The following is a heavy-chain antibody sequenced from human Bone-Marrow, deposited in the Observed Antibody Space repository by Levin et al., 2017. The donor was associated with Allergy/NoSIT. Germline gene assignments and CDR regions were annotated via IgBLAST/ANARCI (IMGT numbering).Heavy chain of an antibody. CDR1: GFNFRAYR. Sequence: SGGSLRLSCAASGFNFRAYRMSWVRQAPGKGLEWVADIKQDGTERFYVASVKGRFTISRDNASDSLHLDMNDLKAEDTALYYCARVRTGGFWSGYPDFWGPGTPVTVSS. V-gene: IGHV3-7*03. CDR3: ARVRTGGFWSGYPDF. CDR2: IKQDGTER. J-gene: IGHJ4*02. D-gene: IGHD3-3*01.